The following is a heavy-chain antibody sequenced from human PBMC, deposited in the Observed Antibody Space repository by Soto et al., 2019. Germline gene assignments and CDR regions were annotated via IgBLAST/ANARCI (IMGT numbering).Heavy chain of an antibody. J-gene: IGHJ6*02. CDR3: ARFRYSSSLDVMDV. CDR1: GYSFTSYW. V-gene: IGHV5-10-1*01. CDR2: IDPSDSYT. Sequence: PGESLKISCKGSGYSFTSYWISWVRQMPGKGLEWMGRIDPSDSYTNYSPSFQGHVTISADKSISSAYLQWSSLKASDTAMYYCARFRYSSSLDVMDVWGQGTTVTVSS. D-gene: IGHD6-6*01.